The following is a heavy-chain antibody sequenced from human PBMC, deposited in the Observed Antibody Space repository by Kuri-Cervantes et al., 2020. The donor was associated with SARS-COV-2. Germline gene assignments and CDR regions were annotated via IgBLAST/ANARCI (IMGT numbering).Heavy chain of an antibody. CDR3: ARDIAVAGIRQYYFDY. CDR1: GFTFSSYA. V-gene: IGHV3-30-3*01. Sequence: LSLTCAASGFTFSSYAMHWVRQAPGKGLEWVAVISYDGSNKYYADSVKGRFTISRDNSKNTLYLQMNSLRAEDTAVYYCARDIAVAGIRQYYFDYWGQGTLVTVSS. D-gene: IGHD6-19*01. J-gene: IGHJ4*02. CDR2: ISYDGSNK.